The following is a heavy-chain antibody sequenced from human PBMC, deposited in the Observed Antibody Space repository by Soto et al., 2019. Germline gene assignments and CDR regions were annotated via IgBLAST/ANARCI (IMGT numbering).Heavy chain of an antibody. J-gene: IGHJ6*03. CDR3: ARAVGYCSGGSCYGGVYYYYMDV. CDR1: GDSVSSNSAA. D-gene: IGHD2-15*01. CDR2: TYYRSKWYN. Sequence: TLSLTCAISGDSVSSNSAAWNWIRQSPSRGLEWLGRTYYRSKWYNDYAVSVKSRITINPDTSKNQFSLQLNSVTPEDTAVYYCARAVGYCSGGSCYGGVYYYYMDVWGKGTTVTVSS. V-gene: IGHV6-1*01.